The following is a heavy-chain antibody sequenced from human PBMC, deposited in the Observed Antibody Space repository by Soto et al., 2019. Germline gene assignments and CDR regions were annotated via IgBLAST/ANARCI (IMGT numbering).Heavy chain of an antibody. D-gene: IGHD6-19*01. CDR2: ISFDGSNK. CDR1: GFTFNYYP. Sequence: QMELVESGGGVVQPGASLRLSCAASGFTFNYYPMHWVRQTPGKGLEWVAVISFDGSNKYYADSVKGRFTISRDNCNNRVYLQMSRVRPDDAAVYCCARLQAALVAVLYISPVDGLERLSYVVVW. V-gene: IGHV3-30-3*01. CDR3: ARLQAALVAVLYISPVDGLERLSYVVV. J-gene: IGHJ6*01.